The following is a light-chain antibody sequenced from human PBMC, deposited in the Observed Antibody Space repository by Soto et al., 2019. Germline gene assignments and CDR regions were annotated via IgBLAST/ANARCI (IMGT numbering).Light chain of an antibody. CDR2: GNS. J-gene: IGLJ3*02. Sequence: QSVLTQPPSVSGAPGQRVTISCTESSSNIGAGYDVHWYQQLPGTAPKLLIYGNSNRPSGVPDRFSGSKSGTSASLAITGLQAEDEADYYCQYYDISLSAWVFGGGTQLTVL. CDR1: SSNIGAGYD. CDR3: QYYDISLSAWV. V-gene: IGLV1-40*01.